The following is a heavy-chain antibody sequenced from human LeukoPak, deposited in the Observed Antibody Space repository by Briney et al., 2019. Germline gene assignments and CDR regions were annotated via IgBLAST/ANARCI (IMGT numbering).Heavy chain of an antibody. V-gene: IGHV3-23*01. CDR1: GFTFSSYA. CDR2: ISGSADAT. D-gene: IGHD7-27*01. CDR3: ARPQLGTNWFDP. J-gene: IGHJ5*02. Sequence: GGSLRLSCAASGFTFSSYAMTWVRQAPGKGLEWVSVISGSADATYYADFVTGRFTISRDNSKNTLYLQMNSLRAEDTAVYYCARPQLGTNWFDPWGQGTLVTVSS.